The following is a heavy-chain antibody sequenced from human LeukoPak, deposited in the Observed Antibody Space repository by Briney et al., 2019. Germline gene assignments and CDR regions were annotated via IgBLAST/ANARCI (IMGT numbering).Heavy chain of an antibody. CDR3: AKSGDCSSTSCYSYYYYYYGMDV. Sequence: GGSLRLSCAASGFTFSSYVMHWVRQAPGKGLEWVAVISYDGSNKYYADSVKGRFTISRDNSKNTLYLQMNSLRAEDTAVYYCAKSGDCSSTSCYSYYYYYYGMDVWGQGTTVTVSS. CDR2: ISYDGSNK. J-gene: IGHJ6*02. CDR1: GFTFSSYV. D-gene: IGHD2-2*01. V-gene: IGHV3-30*18.